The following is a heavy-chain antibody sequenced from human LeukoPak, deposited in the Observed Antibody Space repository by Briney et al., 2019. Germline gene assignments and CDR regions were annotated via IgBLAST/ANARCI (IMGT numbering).Heavy chain of an antibody. V-gene: IGHV1-46*01. CDR3: ARDNSVGDIAWWFDP. CDR1: GYTFTSYY. J-gene: IGHJ5*02. CDR2: INPSGGRT. Sequence: ASVKVSCKASGYTFTSYYMDWVRQAPGQGLEWMGIINPSGGRTSYAQKFQGRVTMTRDMSTSTVYMELSSLRSEDTAVYYCARDNSVGDIAWWFDPWGQGTLVTVSS. D-gene: IGHD3-16*02.